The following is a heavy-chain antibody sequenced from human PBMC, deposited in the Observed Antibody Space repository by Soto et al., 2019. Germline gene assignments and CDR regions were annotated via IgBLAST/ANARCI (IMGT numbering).Heavy chain of an antibody. Sequence: ASVKVSCKTSGYIFTRYYIHWVRQAPGQGLEWMGWINPFDGSRMFAQSFQGRVTMTRDTSTSTVYMEVSSLRSEDTAVYYCARAVALAADFYYCGQGSPDTVSS. CDR3: ARAVALAADFYY. CDR2: INPFDGSR. D-gene: IGHD6-19*01. V-gene: IGHV1-46*01. CDR1: GYIFTRYY. J-gene: IGHJ4*02.